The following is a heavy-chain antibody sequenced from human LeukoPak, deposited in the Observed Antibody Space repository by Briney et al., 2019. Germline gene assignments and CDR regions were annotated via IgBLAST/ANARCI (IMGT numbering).Heavy chain of an antibody. Sequence: SEPLSLTCTVSGGSISSSSYYWGWIRQPPGKGLEWIGSIYYSGSTYYNPSLKSRVTISVDTSKNQFSLKLSSVTAADTAVYYCARETNYDSSGYPEDAFDIWGQGTMVTVSS. V-gene: IGHV4-39*01. J-gene: IGHJ3*02. D-gene: IGHD3-22*01. CDR2: IYYSGST. CDR1: GGSISSSSYY. CDR3: ARETNYDSSGYPEDAFDI.